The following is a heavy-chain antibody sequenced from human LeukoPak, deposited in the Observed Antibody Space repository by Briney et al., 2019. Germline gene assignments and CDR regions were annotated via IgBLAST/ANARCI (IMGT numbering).Heavy chain of an antibody. J-gene: IGHJ6*02. CDR2: IRSRAYGGTT. Sequence: GGSLRLSCTVYGFTFGDYAMSWVRQAPGKGLEWVGYIRSRAYGGTTEYAASVKGRFTISRDDSKSIAYLQMNSLKTEDTAVYYCTRDQVVPAGYYYYGMDVWGQGTTVTVSS. D-gene: IGHD2-2*01. V-gene: IGHV3-49*04. CDR1: GFTFGDYA. CDR3: TRDQVVPAGYYYYGMDV.